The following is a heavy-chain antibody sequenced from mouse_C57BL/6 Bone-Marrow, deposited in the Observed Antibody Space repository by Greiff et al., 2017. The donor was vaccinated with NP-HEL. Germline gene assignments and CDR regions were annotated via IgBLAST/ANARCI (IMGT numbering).Heavy chain of an antibody. Sequence: EVKLMESEGGLVQPGSSMKLSCTASGFTFSDYYMAWVRQVPEKGLEWVANINYDGSSTYYLDSLKSRFIISRDNAKNILYLQMSSLKSEDTATYYCARGDSSGSDYWGQGTTLTVSS. CDR1: GFTFSDYY. J-gene: IGHJ2*01. CDR2: INYDGSST. V-gene: IGHV5-16*01. D-gene: IGHD3-2*02. CDR3: ARGDSSGSDY.